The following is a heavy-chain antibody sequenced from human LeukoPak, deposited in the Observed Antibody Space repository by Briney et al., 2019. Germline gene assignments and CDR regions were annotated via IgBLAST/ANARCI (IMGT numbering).Heavy chain of an antibody. J-gene: IGHJ3*02. CDR1: GFTFSSYS. D-gene: IGHD6-19*01. CDR2: ISSSSSYI. CDR3: ATPYSSGWYNAFDI. V-gene: IGHV3-21*01. Sequence: PGGSLRLSCAPSGFTFSSYSMNWVRQAPGKGLKWVSSISSSSSYIYYADSVKGRFTISRDNAKNSLYLQMNSLRAEDTAVYYCATPYSSGWYNAFDIWGQGTMVTVSS.